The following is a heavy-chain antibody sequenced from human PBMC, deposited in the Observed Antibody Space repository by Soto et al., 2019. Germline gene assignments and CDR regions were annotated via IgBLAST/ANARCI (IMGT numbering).Heavy chain of an antibody. CDR3: ASLAYCGGDCYSNAFDI. CDR1: GGSISSGGYY. D-gene: IGHD2-21*02. J-gene: IGHJ3*02. CDR2: IYYSGST. Sequence: PSETLSLTCTVSGGSISSGGYYWSWIRQHPGKGLEWIGYIYYSGSTYYNPSLKSRVTISVDTSKNQFSLKLSSVTAADTAVYYCASLAYCGGDCYSNAFDIWGQGTMVTVSS. V-gene: IGHV4-31*03.